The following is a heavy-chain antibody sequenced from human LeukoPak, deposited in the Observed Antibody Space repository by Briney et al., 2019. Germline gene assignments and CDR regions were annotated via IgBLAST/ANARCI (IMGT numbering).Heavy chain of an antibody. Sequence: PSESLSLTCTVSGGSITSYYWSWIRQPPGKGLEWVGYIDYSGSTNYNTSLKSRVTISRDTSKTQFSLRLSSVTAADTAVYYCARVRRYCGNDCYNFDYWGQGTLVTVSS. J-gene: IGHJ4*02. CDR3: ARVRRYCGNDCYNFDY. V-gene: IGHV4-59*01. CDR1: GGSITSYY. D-gene: IGHD2-21*02. CDR2: IDYSGST.